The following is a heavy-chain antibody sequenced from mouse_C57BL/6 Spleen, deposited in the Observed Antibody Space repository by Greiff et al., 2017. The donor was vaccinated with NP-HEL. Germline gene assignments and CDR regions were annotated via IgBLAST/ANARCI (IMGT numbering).Heavy chain of an antibody. V-gene: IGHV1-15*01. CDR2: IDPETGGT. Sequence: VQLQQSGAELVRPGASVTLSCKASGYTFTDYEMPWVKQTPVHGLEWIGAIDPETGGTAYNQKFKGKAILTADKSSSTAYMELRSLTSEDSAVYYCTRSGDGNYPAYWGQGTLVTVSA. J-gene: IGHJ3*01. D-gene: IGHD2-1*01. CDR1: GYTFTDYE. CDR3: TRSGDGNYPAY.